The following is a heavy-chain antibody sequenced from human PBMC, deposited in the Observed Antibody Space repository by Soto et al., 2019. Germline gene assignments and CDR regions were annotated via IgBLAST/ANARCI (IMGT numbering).Heavy chain of an antibody. CDR3: ASLFRFLEWLSHANYYGLDV. D-gene: IGHD3-3*01. CDR1: GDSITSSTYY. J-gene: IGHJ6*02. CDR2: IYFSGST. Sequence: SETLSLTCTVSGDSITSSTYYWGWIRQPPGKGLEWIGSIYFSGSTYYNPSLKSRVTISVDSSKNQFSLKLSSVTAADTAVYYCASLFRFLEWLSHANYYGLDVWGQGTTVTVSS. V-gene: IGHV4-39*01.